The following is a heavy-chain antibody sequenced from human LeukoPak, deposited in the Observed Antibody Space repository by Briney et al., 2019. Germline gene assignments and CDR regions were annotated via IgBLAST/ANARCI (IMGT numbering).Heavy chain of an antibody. V-gene: IGHV3-30*02. CDR3: VRDFNWAFDY. CDR1: GFIFISHG. CDR2: IRADGSDK. J-gene: IGHJ4*02. Sequence: PGGSLRLSCAASGFIFISHGMHWARQAPGKGLEWVAMIRADGSDKWYAESVKCRFSISRDNSRNMVYLQMNSLRPEDTAVYYCVRDFNWAFDYWGQGTLVTVSS. D-gene: IGHD1-1*01.